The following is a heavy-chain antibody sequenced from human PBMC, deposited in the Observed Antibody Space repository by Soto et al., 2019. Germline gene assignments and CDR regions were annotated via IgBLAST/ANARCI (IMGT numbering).Heavy chain of an antibody. CDR1: GFTFKNYA. D-gene: IGHD2-2*01. Sequence: EVQLLESGGGLAQPGGCLRLSCEASGFTFKNYAMSWVRQAPGKGLEWVSIISGSGGSSFYADSVKGRVTISREHSKNRLFLHMDRLEDDDKAVFFCQKDTHTHAVAAAILSRHTYYGKDDWGQGPAVTVSS. CDR2: ISGSGGSS. J-gene: IGHJ6*01. CDR3: QKDTHTHAVAAAILSRHTYYGKDD. V-gene: IGHV3-23*01.